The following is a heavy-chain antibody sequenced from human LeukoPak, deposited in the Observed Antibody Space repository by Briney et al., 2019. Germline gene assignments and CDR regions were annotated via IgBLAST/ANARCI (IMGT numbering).Heavy chain of an antibody. CDR1: GVTFSNYG. CDR2: ISSNGNDK. Sequence: GGCLRLSCAASGVTFSNYGMHWVRQAPGKGLEGVTLISSNGNDKLYGDSVKGRFTISRDDSKSTLYLQMNSLRVEDTAVYYCTTKVIRGNSGDGYDDWGQGTLVTVSS. CDR3: TTKVIRGNSGDGYDD. V-gene: IGHV3-30*03. J-gene: IGHJ4*02. D-gene: IGHD5-12*01.